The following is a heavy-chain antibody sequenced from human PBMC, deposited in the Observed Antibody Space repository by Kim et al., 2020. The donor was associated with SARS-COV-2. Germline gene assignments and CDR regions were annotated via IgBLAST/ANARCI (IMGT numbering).Heavy chain of an antibody. V-gene: IGHV3-30-3*01. D-gene: IGHD3-10*01. Sequence: GGSLRLSCAASGFTFSSYAMHWVRQAPGKGLEWVAVISYDGSNKYYADSVKGRFTISRDNSKNTLYLQMNSLRAEDTAVYYCARVTYYYGSGSYYGGIDYWGQGTLVTVSS. CDR2: ISYDGSNK. CDR1: GFTFSSYA. J-gene: IGHJ4*02. CDR3: ARVTYYYGSGSYYGGIDY.